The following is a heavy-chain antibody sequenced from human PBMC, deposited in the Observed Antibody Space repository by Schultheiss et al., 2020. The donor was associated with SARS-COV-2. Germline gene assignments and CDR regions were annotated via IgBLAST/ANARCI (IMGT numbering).Heavy chain of an antibody. CDR3: ARDLRYYGMDV. Sequence: SETLSLTCTVSGGSISSYYWSWIRQPPGKGLEWIGSIYYSGSTNYNPSLKSRVTISVDTSKNQFSLKLSSVTAADTAVYYCARDLRYYGMDVWGQGTTVTVSS. CDR2: IYYSGST. J-gene: IGHJ6*02. CDR1: GGSISSYY. V-gene: IGHV4-59*01.